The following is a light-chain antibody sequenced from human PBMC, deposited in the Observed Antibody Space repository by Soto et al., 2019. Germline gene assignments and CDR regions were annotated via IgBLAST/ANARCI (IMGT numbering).Light chain of an antibody. V-gene: IGKV3D-11*01. CDR3: QQYNSYS. J-gene: IGKJ1*01. CDR2: DAS. CDR1: QGVSSY. Sequence: EILLTQSPATLSLSPWEIASLSCRASQGVSSYLAWYQQKPGQAPRLLIYDASNRATGIPARFSGSGPGTDLTLTISSLQPDDFATYYCQQYNSYSFGQGTKVDI.